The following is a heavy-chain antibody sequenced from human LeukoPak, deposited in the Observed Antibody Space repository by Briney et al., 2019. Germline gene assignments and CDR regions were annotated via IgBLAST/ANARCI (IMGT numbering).Heavy chain of an antibody. V-gene: IGHV4-59*01. CDR3: ARTNWDYYYMDV. CDR2: MSYSGIT. J-gene: IGHJ6*03. CDR1: GGSISSYY. Sequence: PSEALSLTCTVSGGSISSYYWSWIRQPPGKGLEWIGYMSYSGITNYNPSLKSRVTISVDTSKSQFSLSLSSVTAADTALYYCARTNWDYYYMDVWGKGTTVTVSS. D-gene: IGHD7-27*01.